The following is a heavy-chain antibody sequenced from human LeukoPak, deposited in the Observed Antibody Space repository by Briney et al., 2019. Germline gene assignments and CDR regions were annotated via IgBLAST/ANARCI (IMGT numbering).Heavy chain of an antibody. V-gene: IGHV4-39*07. Sequence: SETLSLTCSVSGGSISESNYYWGWIRQPPGKGLEWIGEIYHSGSTNYNPSLKSRVTISVDKSKNQFSLKLSSVTAADTAVYYCARASGYSDAFDIWGQGTMVTVSS. CDR2: IYHSGST. CDR3: ARASGYSDAFDI. CDR1: GGSISESNYY. J-gene: IGHJ3*02. D-gene: IGHD6-13*01.